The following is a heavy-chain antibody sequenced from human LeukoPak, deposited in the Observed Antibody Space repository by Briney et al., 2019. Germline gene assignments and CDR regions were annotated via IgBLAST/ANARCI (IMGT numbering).Heavy chain of an antibody. CDR1: GFTFSSYA. V-gene: IGHV3-23*01. CDR2: ISGSGGST. J-gene: IGHJ4*02. Sequence: GGSLRLSCAASGFTFSSYAMSWVRQAPGKGLEWVSAISGSGGSTYYADSVKGRFTISRDNSKNTLYLQMNSLSAEDTAVYYCAKDPSSAVAGTGKDYWGQGTLVTVSS. CDR3: AKDPSSAVAGTGKDY. D-gene: IGHD6-19*01.